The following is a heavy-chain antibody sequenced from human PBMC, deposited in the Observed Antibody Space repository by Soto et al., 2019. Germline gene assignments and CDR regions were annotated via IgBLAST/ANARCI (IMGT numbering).Heavy chain of an antibody. CDR2: ITWNGANT. CDR3: ARETLSYGSALDV. D-gene: IGHD3-16*01. Sequence: PGGSLRLSCAASGFRSDEYNIHWVRQAPGKGLEWVSLITWNGANTYYADSVKGRFTISRDGTTKSVSLQMTSLKREDTGLYYCARETLSYGSALDVWGQGTTVTVSS. J-gene: IGHJ6*02. CDR1: GFRSDEYN. V-gene: IGHV3-43*01.